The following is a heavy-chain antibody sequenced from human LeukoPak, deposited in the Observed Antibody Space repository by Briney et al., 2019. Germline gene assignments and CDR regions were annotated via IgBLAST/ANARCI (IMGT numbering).Heavy chain of an antibody. CDR2: ISGYDGST. Sequence: GGSLRLSCAASGFTFSSYGMSWVRQAPGKGLEWVSGISGYDGSTYYADSVKGRFTISRDNSKNMLYLQMNSLRAEDTAVYYCTKGASDFDYWGQGTLVTVSS. D-gene: IGHD1-26*01. V-gene: IGHV3-23*01. J-gene: IGHJ4*02. CDR1: GFTFSSYG. CDR3: TKGASDFDY.